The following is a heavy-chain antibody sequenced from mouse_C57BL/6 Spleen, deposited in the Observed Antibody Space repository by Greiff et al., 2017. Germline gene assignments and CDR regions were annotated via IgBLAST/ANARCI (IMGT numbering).Heavy chain of an antibody. V-gene: IGHV1-69*01. CDR2: IDPSDSYT. CDR1: GYTFTSYW. CDR3: ARRDYSNHYWYFDV. D-gene: IGHD2-5*01. J-gene: IGHJ1*03. Sequence: QVQLQQPGAELVMPGASVKLSCKASGYTFTSYWMHWVKQRPGQGLEWIGEIDPSDSYTNYNQKFKGKSTLTVDKSSSTAYMQLSSLTSEDSAVYYCARRDYSNHYWYFDVWGTGTTVTVSS.